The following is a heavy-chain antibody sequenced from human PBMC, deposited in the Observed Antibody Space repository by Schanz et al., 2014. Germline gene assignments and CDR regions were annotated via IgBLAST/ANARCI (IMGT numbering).Heavy chain of an antibody. V-gene: IGHV3-23*04. CDR1: GFSFSNYS. CDR3: ARDSGSSSWYPSDY. CDR2: ISDNGIST. D-gene: IGHD6-13*01. J-gene: IGHJ4*02. Sequence: EVHLVESGGSLVQPGGSLRLSCVASGFSFSNYSMNWVRQAPGKGLEWVSGISDNGISTYYADSVKGRFSISRDNGETSVYLQINSLRVEDTALYYCARDSGSSSWYPSDYWGQGTLVTVSS.